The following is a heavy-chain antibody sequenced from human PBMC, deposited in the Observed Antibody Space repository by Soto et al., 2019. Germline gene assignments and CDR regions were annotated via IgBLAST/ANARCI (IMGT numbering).Heavy chain of an antibody. CDR1: GFTFSDYY. J-gene: IGHJ3*01. V-gene: IGHV3-11*01. CDR3: ARDLLTATDTFDL. Sequence: QVQLVQSGGGLVKPGGSLRLSCAASGFTFSDYYMSWIRLAPGKGLEWLSYISGSGGTKFYADSVKGRFTISRDNAKNSLYLQMNSLRAEETAEYYGARDLLTATDTFDLWGQGTMVTVSS. CDR2: ISGSGGTK. D-gene: IGHD3-9*01.